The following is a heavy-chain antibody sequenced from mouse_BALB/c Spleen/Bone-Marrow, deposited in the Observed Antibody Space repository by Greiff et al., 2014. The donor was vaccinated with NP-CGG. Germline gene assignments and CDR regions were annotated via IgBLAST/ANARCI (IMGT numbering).Heavy chain of an antibody. D-gene: IGHD1-1*01. CDR1: GYTFTDYA. J-gene: IGHJ4*01. CDR2: ISTYSGNT. Sequence: LVESGPELVRPGVSVKISCKGSGYTFTDYAIHWVKQSHAKSLEWIGVISTYSGNTNYNQKFKGKATMTVDKSSSTAYMELARLTSEDSAIYYCASYGSSYYAMDYWGQGTSVTVSS. V-gene: IGHV1-67*01. CDR3: ASYGSSYYAMDY.